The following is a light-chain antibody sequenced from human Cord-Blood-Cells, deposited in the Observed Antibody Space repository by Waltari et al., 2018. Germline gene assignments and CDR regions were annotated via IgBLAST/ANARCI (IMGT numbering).Light chain of an antibody. CDR3: QQYGSSPLIT. Sequence: ETVLTQSPGTLSLSQGERATLSCRASQSVSSSYLAWYQQKPGQAPRLLIYGASSRATGIPDRFSGSGSGTDFTLTISRLEPEDFAVYYCQQYGSSPLITFGQGTRLEIK. CDR2: GAS. V-gene: IGKV3-20*01. J-gene: IGKJ5*01. CDR1: QSVSSSY.